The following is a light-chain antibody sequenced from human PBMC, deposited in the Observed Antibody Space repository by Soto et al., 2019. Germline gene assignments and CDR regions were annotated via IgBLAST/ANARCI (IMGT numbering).Light chain of an antibody. CDR3: QQYSTYTPRT. V-gene: IGKV1-5*01. Sequence: DIQMTQSGSTVSASVGDRVAITCRASQSISSWLAWYQQKPGKAPKLLIYDASSLESGVPSRFSGSGSGTEFTLTISSLQPDDFATYYCQQYSTYTPRTFGQGTKVDIK. CDR1: QSISSW. J-gene: IGKJ1*01. CDR2: DAS.